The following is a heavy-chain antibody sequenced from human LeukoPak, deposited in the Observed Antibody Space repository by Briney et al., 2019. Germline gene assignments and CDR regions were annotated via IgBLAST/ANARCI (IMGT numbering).Heavy chain of an antibody. CDR3: ARSITMIHRWFDP. J-gene: IGHJ5*02. Sequence: SETLSLTCTVSGDSISSGSYYWSWIRQPPGKGLEWIGYMYYSGSTNYNPSLKSRVTISVDTSKNQFSLKLSSVTAADTAVYYCARSITMIHRWFDPWGQGTLVTVSS. CDR1: GDSISSGSYY. D-gene: IGHD3-22*01. CDR2: MYYSGST. V-gene: IGHV4-61*01.